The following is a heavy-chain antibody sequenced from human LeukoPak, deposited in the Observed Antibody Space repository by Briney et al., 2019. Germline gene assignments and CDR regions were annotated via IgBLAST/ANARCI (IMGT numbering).Heavy chain of an antibody. CDR3: ARAHHPYYFDY. Sequence: GGSLRLSCAASGFTFSDYYMSWVRQAPGKGLEWVSYISSSGSTIYYADSVKGRFTISRDNAKNSLYLQMNSLRSEDTTVYYCARAHHPYYFDYWGQGTLVTVSS. CDR1: GFTFSDYY. J-gene: IGHJ4*02. D-gene: IGHD1-14*01. CDR2: ISSSGSTI. V-gene: IGHV3-11*01.